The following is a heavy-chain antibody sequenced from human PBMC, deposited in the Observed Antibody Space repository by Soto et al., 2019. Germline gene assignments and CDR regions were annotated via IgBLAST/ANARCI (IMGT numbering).Heavy chain of an antibody. CDR1: GGTFSNSA. CDR3: AGDGELRSDCCIGPLGGGWFDS. Sequence: QVQLVQSGAEVRKPGSSVKVSCKASGGTFSNSAITCVRQAPGQGLEWVGGIIPIFGSTNYAQKFQGGVTITADESTSTAYMELSSLTCEDTAAYYCAGDGELRSDCCIGPLGGGWFDSWGQGSLVTVSS. J-gene: IGHJ5*01. CDR2: IIPIFGST. V-gene: IGHV1-69*12. D-gene: IGHD1-26*01.